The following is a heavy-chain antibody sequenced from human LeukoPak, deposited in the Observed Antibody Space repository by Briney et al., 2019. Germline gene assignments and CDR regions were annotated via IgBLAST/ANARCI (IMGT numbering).Heavy chain of an antibody. CDR2: IKQDGSEK. V-gene: IGHV3-7*01. CDR3: ARASSGWYAGGVPPPNFYDY. CDR1: GFSFSSYW. J-gene: IGHJ4*02. D-gene: IGHD6-19*01. Sequence: GGSLRLSCAASGFSFSSYWMSWVRQAPGKGLEWVANIKQDGSEKYYVDSVKGRFTISRDNAKNSLYLQMNSLRAEDTAVYYCARASSGWYAGGVPPPNFYDYWGQGTLVTVSS.